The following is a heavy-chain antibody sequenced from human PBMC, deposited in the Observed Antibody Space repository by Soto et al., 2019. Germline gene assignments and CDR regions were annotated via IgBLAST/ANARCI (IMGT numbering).Heavy chain of an antibody. CDR3: TGGSLEAYFFDY. CDR1: GGSITTYY. D-gene: IGHD1-1*01. V-gene: IGHV4-59*08. Sequence: QVQLQESGPGLVKPSETLSLTYTVSGGSITTYYWSWIRQFPGQGLEWIGYMYYSGSTNFNPSLKSRVTISVDTSKSQFSLKLSSVTAADTAVYYCTGGSLEAYFFDYWGQGTLVTVSS. J-gene: IGHJ4*02. CDR2: MYYSGST.